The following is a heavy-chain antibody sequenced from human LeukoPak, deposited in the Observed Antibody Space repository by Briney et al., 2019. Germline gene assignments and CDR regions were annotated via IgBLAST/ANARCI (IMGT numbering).Heavy chain of an antibody. D-gene: IGHD3-9*01. CDR1: GGTFSSYA. CDR2: ISAYNGNT. Sequence: ASVKVSCKASGGTFSSYAISWVRQAPGQGLEWMGWISAYNGNTNYAQKLQGRVTMTTDTSTSTAYMELRSLRSDDTAVYYCAREDYDILTGYFLDYWGQGTLVTVSS. CDR3: AREDYDILTGYFLDY. V-gene: IGHV1-18*01. J-gene: IGHJ4*02.